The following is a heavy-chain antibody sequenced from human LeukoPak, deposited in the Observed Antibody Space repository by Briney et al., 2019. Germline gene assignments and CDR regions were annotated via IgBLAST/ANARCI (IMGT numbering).Heavy chain of an antibody. D-gene: IGHD4-23*01. CDR2: ISGSGSST. J-gene: IGHJ4*02. CDR3: AKGRLTVVTPLFFDY. Sequence: GGSLRLSCAVSGFTFSSYAMNWVRQAPGKGLEWVSSISGSGSSTYYADSVKGRFTIPRDNSKNTLYLQMNSLRAEDTAVYYCAKGRLTVVTPLFFDYWGQGTLVTVSS. V-gene: IGHV3-23*01. CDR1: GFTFSSYA.